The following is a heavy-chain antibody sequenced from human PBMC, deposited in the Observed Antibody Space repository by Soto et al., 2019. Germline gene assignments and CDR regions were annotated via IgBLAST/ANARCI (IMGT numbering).Heavy chain of an antibody. J-gene: IGHJ1*01. CDR1: GYTFPDYG. D-gene: IGHD3-22*01. CDR3: ARDRDDSSWSTAENFQH. CDR2: INTYNGNT. Sequence: ASVKVSCKASGYTFPDYGIHWVRQAPGQGLEWMGWINTYNGNTYYTQNLQGRVTVTRDTSTSTAYMDLRSLRFDDTALYYCARDRDDSSWSTAENFQHWGQGTLVTVSS. V-gene: IGHV1-18*01.